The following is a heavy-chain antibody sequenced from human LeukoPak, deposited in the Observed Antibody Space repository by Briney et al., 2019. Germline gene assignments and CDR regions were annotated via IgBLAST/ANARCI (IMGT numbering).Heavy chain of an antibody. V-gene: IGHV6-1*01. J-gene: IGHJ4*02. D-gene: IGHD2-8*01. CDR2: TYYRSKWYN. CDR3: ARVVDYNGQYYFDY. CDR1: GDIVSSNSAT. Sequence: SQTLSLTCAISGDIVSSNSATWNWIRQSPSRGLEWLGRTYYRSKWYNDYAVSVKSRITINPDTSKNQFSLQLNSVTPEDTAVYYCARVVDYNGQYYFDYWGQGTLVTVSS.